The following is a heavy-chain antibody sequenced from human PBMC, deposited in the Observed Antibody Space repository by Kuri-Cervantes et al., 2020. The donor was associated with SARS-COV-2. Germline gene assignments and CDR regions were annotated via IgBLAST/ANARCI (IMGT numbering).Heavy chain of an antibody. CDR1: EFTFSSYD. CDR2: ISSGSDYI. V-gene: IGHV3-21*04. J-gene: IGHJ4*02. CDR3: AKVILNSDSSTLGRFDF. D-gene: IGHD6-13*01. Sequence: GGSLRLSCAASEFTFSSYDMTWVRQAPGMGLEWVSSISSGSDYIYYADSVKGRFTVSRDNAENSLYLQTNSLRAEDTAIYYCAKVILNSDSSTLGRFDFWGLGTLVTVSS.